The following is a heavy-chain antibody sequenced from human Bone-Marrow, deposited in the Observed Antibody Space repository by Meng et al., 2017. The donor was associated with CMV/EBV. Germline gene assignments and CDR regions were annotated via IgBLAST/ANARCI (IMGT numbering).Heavy chain of an antibody. CDR2: IIPIFGTA. V-gene: IGHV1-69*05. CDR3: ARAPKGTTTPFDY. Sequence: SVKVSCKASGGTFSSYATSWVRQAPGQGLEWMGGIIPIFGTANYAQKFQGRVTITTDESTSTAYMELSSLRSEDTAVYYCARAPKGTTTPFDYWGQGTLVTVSS. CDR1: GGTFSSYA. D-gene: IGHD1-7*01. J-gene: IGHJ4*02.